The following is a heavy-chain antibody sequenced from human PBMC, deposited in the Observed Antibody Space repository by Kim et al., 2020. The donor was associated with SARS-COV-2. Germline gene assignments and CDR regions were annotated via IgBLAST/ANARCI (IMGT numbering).Heavy chain of an antibody. CDR3: ARDYLSYSSGWGLDY. CDR2: ISYDGSNK. CDR1: GFTFSSYG. V-gene: IGHV3-33*05. D-gene: IGHD6-19*01. Sequence: GGSLRLSCAASGFTFSSYGMHWVRQAPGKGLEWVAVISYDGSNKYYADSVKGRFTISRDNSKNTLYLQMNSLRAEDTAVYYCARDYLSYSSGWGLDYWGQGTLVTVAS. J-gene: IGHJ4*02.